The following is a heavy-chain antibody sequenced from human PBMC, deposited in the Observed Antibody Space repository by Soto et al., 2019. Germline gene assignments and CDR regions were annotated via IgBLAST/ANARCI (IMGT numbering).Heavy chain of an antibody. V-gene: IGHV4-59*08. CDR2: IYSRGST. D-gene: IGHD2-15*01. CDR1: GGSMSGYY. Sequence: SETLSLTCSVSGGSMSGYYWSWIRQPPGKRLKLIGYIYSRGSTKYNPSHKSRDTMSVDTSNNQFSLFLRSVTAADTAVYYCARQSGQGCGNANCYRHFDFWGQGTQVTVSS. J-gene: IGHJ4*02. CDR3: ARQSGQGCGNANCYRHFDF.